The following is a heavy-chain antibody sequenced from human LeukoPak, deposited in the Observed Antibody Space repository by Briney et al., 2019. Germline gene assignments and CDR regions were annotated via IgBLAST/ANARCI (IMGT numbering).Heavy chain of an antibody. CDR3: ARDSHDILTEELPD. CDR2: ISYDGSNK. CDR1: GFTFSSYA. Sequence: PGRSLRLSCAASGFTFSSYAMHWVRQAPGKGLEWVAVISYDGSNKYYADSVKGRFTISRDNSKNTLYLQMNSLRAEDTAVYYCARDSHDILTEELPDWGQGTLATVSS. D-gene: IGHD3-9*01. V-gene: IGHV3-30-3*01. J-gene: IGHJ4*02.